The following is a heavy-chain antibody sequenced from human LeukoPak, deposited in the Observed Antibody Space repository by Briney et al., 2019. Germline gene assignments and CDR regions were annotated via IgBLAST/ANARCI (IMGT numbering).Heavy chain of an antibody. Sequence: GASVKVSCKASGYTITGYYMHWVRQAPGQGLEWMGWINPNSGGTNYAQKFQGRVTMTRDTSISTAYMELSRLRSDDTAVYYCATLYDSSGYYWDDYFDYWGQGTLVTVSS. CDR1: GYTITGYY. D-gene: IGHD3-22*01. V-gene: IGHV1-2*02. J-gene: IGHJ4*02. CDR2: INPNSGGT. CDR3: ATLYDSSGYYWDDYFDY.